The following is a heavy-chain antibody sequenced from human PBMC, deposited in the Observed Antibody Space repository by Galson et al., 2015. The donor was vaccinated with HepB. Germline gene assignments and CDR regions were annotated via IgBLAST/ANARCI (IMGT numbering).Heavy chain of an antibody. D-gene: IGHD3-16*01. CDR2: IGYSGST. V-gene: IGHV4-31*03. CDR1: GGSMTNSAYY. CDR3: ARNRAEYHDDSGPGGNYFDS. J-gene: IGHJ4*02. Sequence: SLTCTVSGGSMTNSAYYWSWIRQHPGKGLEWIAYIGYSGSTYYNPSLSSRVTISVDTSKSQFSLTLNSVTAADTAVYYCARNRAEYHDDSGPGGNYFDSWGQGTLVTVSS.